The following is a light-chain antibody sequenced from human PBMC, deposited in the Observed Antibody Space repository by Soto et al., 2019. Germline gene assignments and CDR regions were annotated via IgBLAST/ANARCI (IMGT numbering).Light chain of an antibody. CDR1: QSVSSY. J-gene: IGKJ2*01. CDR3: QQRSNWPPMYT. Sequence: EIALTQSPATLSLSPEERATLSCRASQSVSSYLAWYQQKPGQAPRLLIYDASNRATGIPARFSGSGSGTDFTLTISSLEPEDFAVYYCQQRSNWPPMYTFGQGTKVDIK. V-gene: IGKV3-11*01. CDR2: DAS.